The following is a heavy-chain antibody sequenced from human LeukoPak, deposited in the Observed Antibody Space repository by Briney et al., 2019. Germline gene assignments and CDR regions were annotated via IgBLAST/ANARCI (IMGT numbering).Heavy chain of an antibody. CDR2: IYYTGGT. J-gene: IGHJ5*02. CDR1: GGSFSGYY. V-gene: IGHV4-34*01. CDR3: ARHLLVRGALNWFDP. D-gene: IGHD3-10*01. Sequence: SETLSLTCAVYGGSFSGYYCGWIRQPPGKGLEWIGNIYYTGGTYYNPSLKSRVTISMDTSKNQFSLKLTSVTASDTAVYYCARHLLVRGALNWFDPWGQGTLVTVSS.